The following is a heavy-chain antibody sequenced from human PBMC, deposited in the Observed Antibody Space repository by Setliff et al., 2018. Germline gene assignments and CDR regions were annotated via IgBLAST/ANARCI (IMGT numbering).Heavy chain of an antibody. CDR2: INPDGSEK. Sequence: GGSLRLSCGASGFTYKNDWVSWVRQAPRKGLEWLASINPDGSEKYYVDSVKGRFTISRDNARNSLSLQMNSLRTEDTAVYYCFGAGTCSYWGQGTLVTVSS. CDR1: GFTYKNDW. V-gene: IGHV3-7*01. CDR3: FGAGTCSY. J-gene: IGHJ4*02. D-gene: IGHD3-10*01.